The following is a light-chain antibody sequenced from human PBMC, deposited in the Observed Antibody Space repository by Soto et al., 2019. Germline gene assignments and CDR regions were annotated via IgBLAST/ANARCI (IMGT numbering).Light chain of an antibody. V-gene: IGLV2-8*01. J-gene: IGLJ1*01. CDR2: EFS. CDR3: SSFAGISTV. CDR1: SSDVGGYNY. Sequence: QSALTQPPSASGSPGQSVTISCTGTSSDVGGYNYVSCYQQHPGKAPKLVIYEFSKRPSGVPDRFSGSKSGNTASLTVSGLQAEDEADYYCSSFAGISTVFGTGTTVTVL.